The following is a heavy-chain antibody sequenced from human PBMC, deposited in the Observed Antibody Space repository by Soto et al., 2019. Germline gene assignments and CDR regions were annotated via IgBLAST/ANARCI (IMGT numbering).Heavy chain of an antibody. CDR2: IYTSGST. CDR3: ARRTPIAAASPFDY. D-gene: IGHD6-13*01. CDR1: GGSISSYY. Sequence: PSETLSLTCTASGGSISSYYWSWIRQLAGKGLEWIGRIYTSGSTNYNPSLKSRVTMSVDTSKNQFSLKLSSVTAADTAVYYCARRTPIAAASPFDYWGQGTLVTVSS. V-gene: IGHV4-4*07. J-gene: IGHJ4*02.